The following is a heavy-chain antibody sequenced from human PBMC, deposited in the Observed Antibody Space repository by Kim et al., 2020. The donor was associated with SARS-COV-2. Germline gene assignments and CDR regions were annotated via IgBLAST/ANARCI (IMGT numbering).Heavy chain of an antibody. CDR1: GFTFEDYA. V-gene: IGHV3-43*02. CDR3: AKPHYDFWSGYYTIHYYYYMDI. Sequence: GGSLRLSCAASGFTFEDYAMHWVRQAPGKGLEWVSLITGDGNKTYYADSVKGRFTNPRDNNKNSLYLQMNSLRNEDTALYYCAKPHYDFWSGYYTIHYYYYMDIWGKGTPVTVSS. CDR2: ITGDGNKT. J-gene: IGHJ6*03. D-gene: IGHD3-3*01.